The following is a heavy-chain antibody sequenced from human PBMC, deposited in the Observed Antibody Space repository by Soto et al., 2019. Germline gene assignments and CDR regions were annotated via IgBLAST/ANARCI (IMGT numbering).Heavy chain of an antibody. CDR3: AVTYYYDSSGYFPGAFDI. Sequence: GASVKVSCKASGYTFTVYYMHGVVQAALRGRDWMGWINPNSGGTNYAQKFQGWVTMTRDTSISTAYMELSRLRSDDTAVYYCAVTYYYDSSGYFPGAFDIWGQGTMVTVSS. CDR1: GYTFTVYY. V-gene: IGHV1-2*04. CDR2: INPNSGGT. D-gene: IGHD3-22*01. J-gene: IGHJ3*02.